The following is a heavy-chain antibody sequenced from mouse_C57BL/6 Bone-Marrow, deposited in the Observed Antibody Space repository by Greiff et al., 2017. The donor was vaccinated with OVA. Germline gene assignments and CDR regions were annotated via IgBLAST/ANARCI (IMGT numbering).Heavy chain of an antibody. D-gene: IGHD4-1*01. Sequence: QVQLQHSGAELARPGASVKLSCKASGYTFTSYGISWVKQRTGQGLEWIGEIYPRSGNTYYNEKFKGKATLTADKSSSTAYMELRSLTSEDSAVYFCARLGGTAAYWGQGTLVTVSA. V-gene: IGHV1-81*01. CDR1: GYTFTSYG. CDR2: IYPRSGNT. CDR3: ARLGGTAAY. J-gene: IGHJ3*01.